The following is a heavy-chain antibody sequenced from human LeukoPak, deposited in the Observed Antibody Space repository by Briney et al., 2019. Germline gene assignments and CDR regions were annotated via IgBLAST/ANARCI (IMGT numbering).Heavy chain of an antibody. Sequence: GGSLRLSCAASGFTFSSYWMSWVRQAPGKGLEWVANIKQDGSEKYYVDSVKGRFTISRDNVKNSLYLQMNSLRAEDTAVYYCARLKLLWSNYFDYWGQGTLVTVSS. CDR1: GFTFSSYW. CDR2: IKQDGSEK. V-gene: IGHV3-7*01. CDR3: ARLKLLWSNYFDY. D-gene: IGHD2-2*01. J-gene: IGHJ4*02.